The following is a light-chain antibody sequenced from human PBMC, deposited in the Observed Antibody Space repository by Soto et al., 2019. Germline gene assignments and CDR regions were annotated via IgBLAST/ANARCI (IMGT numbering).Light chain of an antibody. V-gene: IGKV2-28*01. J-gene: IGKJ1*01. Sequence: DIVMTQSPLSLPVTPGEPASISCRSSQSLLHSNGYNYLDWYLQKPGQSPQLLIYLASSRASGVPYMFSGSGSATDFTLKISRVEAEDVGVYYCMQALQTPPTFGQGTKVEIK. CDR3: MQALQTPPT. CDR2: LAS. CDR1: QSLLHSNGYNY.